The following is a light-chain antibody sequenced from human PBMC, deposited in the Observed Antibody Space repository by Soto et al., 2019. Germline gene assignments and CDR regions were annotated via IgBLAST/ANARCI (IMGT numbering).Light chain of an antibody. Sequence: EIVLTQSPATLSLSPGERATLSCRASQSVSSYLAWYQQKPGQAPRLLISDASNRATGIPARFSGSGSGTEFTLTISSREPEDFSVYYSQQRSNWPPVTFGPVTKVDIK. CDR1: QSVSSY. CDR2: DAS. V-gene: IGKV3-11*01. J-gene: IGKJ3*01. CDR3: QQRSNWPPVT.